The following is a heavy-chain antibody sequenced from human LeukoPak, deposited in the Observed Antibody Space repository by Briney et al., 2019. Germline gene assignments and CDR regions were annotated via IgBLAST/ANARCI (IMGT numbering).Heavy chain of an antibody. CDR1: GFIFDDYG. J-gene: IGHJ3*02. Sequence: GGSLRLSCAASGFIFDDYGMTWVRQTPGKGLEWVCGINWIVGSTGYADSVKGRFTISRDNAKNSLYLHMNSLRAEDTALYFCARDLGYKDYVSAFDIWGQGTMVTVSS. D-gene: IGHD5-24*01. CDR2: INWIVGST. V-gene: IGHV3-20*04. CDR3: ARDLGYKDYVSAFDI.